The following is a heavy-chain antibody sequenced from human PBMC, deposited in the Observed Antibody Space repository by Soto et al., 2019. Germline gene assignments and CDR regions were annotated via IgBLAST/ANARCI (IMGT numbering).Heavy chain of an antibody. CDR1: GYTFTSYA. Sequence: QVQLVQSGAEVKKPGASVKVSCKASGYTFTSYAIHWVRQAPGQRLEWMGWINAGNGNTTYSQKFQDRVTITRDTSASTAYMELSSLRSEDTAVYYCARDLGGWPDYWGQGTLVTVSS. CDR3: ARDLGGWPDY. V-gene: IGHV1-3*01. J-gene: IGHJ4*02. CDR2: INAGNGNT. D-gene: IGHD6-19*01.